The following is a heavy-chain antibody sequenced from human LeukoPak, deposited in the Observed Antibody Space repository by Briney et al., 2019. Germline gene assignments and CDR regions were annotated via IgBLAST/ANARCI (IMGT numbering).Heavy chain of an antibody. CDR2: ISGGDPTT. Sequence: QPGGSLRLSCSASGITFSSYAMSWVRQAPGKGLEWVSSISGGDPTTYYADSVKGRFTISRDNSKNTLYLQMNSLSAEDTAIYYCAKESLLLRGPLLIYYFDFWGQGTLVTVSS. CDR1: GITFSSYA. D-gene: IGHD3-10*01. CDR3: AKESLLLRGPLLIYYFDF. J-gene: IGHJ4*02. V-gene: IGHV3-23*01.